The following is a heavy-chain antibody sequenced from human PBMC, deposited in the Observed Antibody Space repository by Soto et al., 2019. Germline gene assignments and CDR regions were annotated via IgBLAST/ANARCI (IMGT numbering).Heavy chain of an antibody. J-gene: IGHJ6*02. CDR3: ARDREDSSSWFDYYYYGMDV. V-gene: IGHV3-33*01. CDR1: GFTFSSYG. Sequence: PGGSLRLSCAASGFTFSSYGMHWVRQAPGKGLEWVAVIWYDGSNKYYADSVKGRFTISRDNSKNTLYLQMNSLRAEDTAVYYCARDREDSSSWFDYYYYGMDVWGQGTTVTVSS. CDR2: IWYDGSNK. D-gene: IGHD6-13*01.